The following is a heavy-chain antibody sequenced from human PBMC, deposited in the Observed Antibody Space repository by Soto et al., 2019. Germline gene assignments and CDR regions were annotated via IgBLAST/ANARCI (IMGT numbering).Heavy chain of an antibody. J-gene: IGHJ4*02. CDR1: GDSISNYY. Sequence: SETLSLTCAVSGDSISNYYWSWIRQPPGKGLEWIGYIEYRGSTNYNPALKSRVTISVGMSKNQFSLKLSSVTAADTAVYYCARGPQTYYYDSGGYTWYYWGQGTLVTVSS. D-gene: IGHD3-22*01. V-gene: IGHV4-59*01. CDR3: ARGPQTYYYDSGGYTWYY. CDR2: IEYRGST.